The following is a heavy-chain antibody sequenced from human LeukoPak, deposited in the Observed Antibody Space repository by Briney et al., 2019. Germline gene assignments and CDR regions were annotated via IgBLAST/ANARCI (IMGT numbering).Heavy chain of an antibody. CDR1: GYTFSSYA. D-gene: IGHD2/OR15-2a*01. J-gene: IGHJ2*01. CDR2: ISPYNGNA. CDR3: ARDNTWYFDL. V-gene: IGHV1-18*01. Sequence: ASVTVSYMASGYTFSSYAISWVRQAPGQGLEWMGWISPYNGNANSAQKFQSRVTMTTDTSTSAAYMELRSLRSDDTAVYYCARDNTWYFDLWGRGTLVTVSS.